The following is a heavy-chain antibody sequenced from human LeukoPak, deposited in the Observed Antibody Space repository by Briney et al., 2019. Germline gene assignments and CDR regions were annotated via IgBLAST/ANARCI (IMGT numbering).Heavy chain of an antibody. Sequence: GESLKISCKASGYTFTTYYIHWVRQAPGQGLEWMGIINPGGGRTTYAQNFQGRFTMTWDMSTTTVYMELRSLRSEDTAVYYCARDPVDTSMRGCLDYWGQGTLVTVSS. J-gene: IGHJ4*02. CDR2: INPGGGRT. CDR3: ARDPVDTSMRGCLDY. V-gene: IGHV1-46*01. CDR1: GYTFTTYY. D-gene: IGHD5-18*01.